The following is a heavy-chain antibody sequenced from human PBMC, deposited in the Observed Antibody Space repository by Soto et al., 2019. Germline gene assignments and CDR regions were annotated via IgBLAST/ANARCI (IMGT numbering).Heavy chain of an antibody. D-gene: IGHD1-26*01. CDR3: ARVDPRGVGVVRAY. Sequence: QVQLVQSGPEVKKPGASVKVSCKASGNTFASHGFSWVRQAPGQGLEWMGWISGFNGQTNYALKFQGRVTLTTDTSTSTAYMELSSPSSDDTAVYFCARVDPRGVGVVRAYCGEGTVVTASP. CDR2: ISGFNGQT. V-gene: IGHV1-18*01. J-gene: IGHJ4*02. CDR1: GNTFASHG.